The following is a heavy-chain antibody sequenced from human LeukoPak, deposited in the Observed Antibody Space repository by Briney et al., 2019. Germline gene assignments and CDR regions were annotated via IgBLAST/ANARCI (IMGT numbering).Heavy chain of an antibody. V-gene: IGHV1-18*01. CDR3: ARDRRYDSSGMDAFDI. J-gene: IGHJ3*02. CDR2: ISAYNGNT. CDR1: GYTFTRYG. Sequence: GSSVKVSCKASGYTFTRYGISWVRQAPGQGLEWMGWISAYNGNTNYAQKLQGRVTMTTDTSTSTAYMELRSLRSDDTAVYYCARDRRYDSSGMDAFDIWGQGTMVTVSS. D-gene: IGHD3-22*01.